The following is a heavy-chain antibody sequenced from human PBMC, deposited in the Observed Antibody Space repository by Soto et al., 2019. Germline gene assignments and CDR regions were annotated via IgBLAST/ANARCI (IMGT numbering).Heavy chain of an antibody. V-gene: IGHV3-53*01. Sequence: EVQLVESGGGLIQPGGSLRLSWPALGFPVSSTYRSWVRQAPGKGLEWVSIIYSGGSTYYADSVKGRFTISRDNSKNTLYLQMNSLRAEDTAVYYCASGRGLLLASNWGQGTMVTVSS. CDR2: IYSGGST. CDR1: GFPVSSTY. CDR3: ASGRGLLLASN. J-gene: IGHJ3*01. D-gene: IGHD1-26*01.